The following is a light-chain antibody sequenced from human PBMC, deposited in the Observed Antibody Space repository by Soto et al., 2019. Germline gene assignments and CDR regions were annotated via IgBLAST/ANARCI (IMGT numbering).Light chain of an antibody. CDR1: SSDVGNYNL. V-gene: IGLV2-23*02. Sequence: QSALTQPASMSGSPGQSITISCTGTSSDVGNYNLVTWYQQHPGKAPQLMIYEVSKRPSGISDRFSGSKSDNTASLTISGLQADDEADYYCCSYAGSGIYVFGTGTKVTVL. J-gene: IGLJ1*01. CDR2: EVS. CDR3: CSYAGSGIYV.